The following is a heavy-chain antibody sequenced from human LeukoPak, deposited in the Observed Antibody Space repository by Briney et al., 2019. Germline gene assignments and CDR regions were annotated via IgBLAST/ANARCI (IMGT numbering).Heavy chain of an antibody. Sequence: GGSLRLSCAASGFTVSSNYMSWVRQAPGKGLEWVSAISGSGGSTYYADSVKGRFTISRDNAKNSLYLQMNSLRAEDTAVYYCARGDYYDSSGYFGYWGQGTLVTVSS. D-gene: IGHD3-22*01. CDR1: GFTVSSNY. CDR2: ISGSGGST. CDR3: ARGDYYDSSGYFGY. J-gene: IGHJ4*02. V-gene: IGHV3-23*01.